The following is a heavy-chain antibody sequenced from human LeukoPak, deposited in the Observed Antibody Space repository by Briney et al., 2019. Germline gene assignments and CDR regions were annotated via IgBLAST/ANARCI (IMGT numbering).Heavy chain of an antibody. CDR1: GFTFSSYA. CDR3: AKADGDYYDLSGSFDF. CDR2: ISYDGSNK. V-gene: IGHV3-30-3*01. Sequence: GRSLRLSCAASGFTFSSYAMHWVRQAPGKGLEWVAVISYDGSNKYYADSVKGRFTISRDNSKNTLYLQLNSLRADDTAVYYCAKADGDYYDLSGSFDFWGQGTLVTVSS. D-gene: IGHD3-22*01. J-gene: IGHJ4*02.